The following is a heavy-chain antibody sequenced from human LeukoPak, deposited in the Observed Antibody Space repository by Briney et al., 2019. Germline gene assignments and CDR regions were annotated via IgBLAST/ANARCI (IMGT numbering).Heavy chain of an antibody. CDR3: ARDHYDSSGYYSEDY. CDR2: ISGSGGST. D-gene: IGHD3-22*01. CDR1: GFTFSSYA. V-gene: IGHV3-23*01. Sequence: PGGSLRLSCAASGFTFSSYAMSWVRQAPGKGREWVSAISGSGGSTYYADSVKGRFTISRDNAKNTLYLQMNSLRAEDTAVYYCARDHYDSSGYYSEDYWGQGTLVTVSS. J-gene: IGHJ4*02.